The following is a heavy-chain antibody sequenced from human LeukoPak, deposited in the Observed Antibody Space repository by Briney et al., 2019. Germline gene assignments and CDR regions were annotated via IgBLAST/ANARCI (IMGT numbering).Heavy chain of an antibody. V-gene: IGHV3-74*01. CDR1: GFTFSSYL. CDR3: ARSRFCTSGGCYYDY. CDR2: IKTDGISA. D-gene: IGHD2-8*01. Sequence: GGSLRLSCAASGFTFSSYLMHWVRQAPGKGLVWVSGIKTDGISANYMDSVKGRLTISRNNAKNTLFLQMNSLRAEDTAVYYCARSRFCTSGGCYYDYWGQGILVTVSS. J-gene: IGHJ4*02.